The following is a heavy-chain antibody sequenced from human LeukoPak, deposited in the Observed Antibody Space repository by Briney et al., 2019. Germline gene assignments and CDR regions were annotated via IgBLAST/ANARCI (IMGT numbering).Heavy chain of an antibody. Sequence: GGSLRLSCTASGFSFSTHAMSWVRQTPGQGLEWVSGITSGFTPHYADSVKGRFTISRDNSKNTFHLQLNSLRAEDTAVYYCAKDYSESRVADVFFEYWGQGTLVTVSS. CDR2: ITSGFTP. D-gene: IGHD2-15*01. CDR1: GFSFSTHA. CDR3: AKDYSESRVADVFFEY. J-gene: IGHJ4*02. V-gene: IGHV3-23*01.